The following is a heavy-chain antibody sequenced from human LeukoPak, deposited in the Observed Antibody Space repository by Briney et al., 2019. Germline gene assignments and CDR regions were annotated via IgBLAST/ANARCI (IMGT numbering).Heavy chain of an antibody. CDR2: IDSRFGTGAV. D-gene: IGHD3/OR15-3a*01. V-gene: IGHV3-15*04. Sequence: PGGSLRLSCAASGFTFSAYEMNWVRQAPGKGLEWVGNIDSRFGTGAVTYAAHVRGRFTISRDDAKNTLYVQMNSLKTEDTAVYYCTTNWSGLGGGQGTLVTVSS. J-gene: IGHJ4*02. CDR1: GFTFSAYE. CDR3: TTNWSGLG.